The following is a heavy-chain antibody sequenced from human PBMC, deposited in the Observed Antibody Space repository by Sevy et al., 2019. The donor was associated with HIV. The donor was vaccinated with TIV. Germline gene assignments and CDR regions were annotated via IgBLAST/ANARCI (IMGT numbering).Heavy chain of an antibody. CDR2: IGDDGSNK. CDR3: ARESYYDFCTGYVHAFDI. J-gene: IGHJ3*02. V-gene: IGHV3-33*01. Sequence: GGSLRLSCAASGFTFSSDGMHWVRQAPGKGLEWVAGIGDDGSNKYYADSVKGRFTISRDNSKNTLYLQMNSLRAEDTAVYYCARESYYDFCTGYVHAFDIWGQGTMVTVSS. CDR1: GFTFSSDG. D-gene: IGHD3-3*01.